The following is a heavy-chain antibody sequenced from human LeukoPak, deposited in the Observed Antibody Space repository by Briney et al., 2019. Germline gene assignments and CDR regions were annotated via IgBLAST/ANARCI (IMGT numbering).Heavy chain of an antibody. CDR1: GFSFSTSA. CDR2: ISGSDVST. D-gene: IGHD3-10*01. J-gene: IGHJ4*02. CDR3: ATPRMVRGVIISSDY. Sequence: GGSLRLSCTASGFSFSTSAMSWVRQAPGKGLEWVSVISGSDVSTYYADPVKGRFTISRDNSKNTLYLQMNSLRAEDTAVYYCATPRMVRGVIISSDYWGQGTLVTVSS. V-gene: IGHV3-23*01.